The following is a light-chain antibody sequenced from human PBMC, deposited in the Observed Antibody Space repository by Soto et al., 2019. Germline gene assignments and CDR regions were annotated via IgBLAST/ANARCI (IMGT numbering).Light chain of an antibody. CDR2: DAS. V-gene: IGKV3-11*01. CDR1: QSVSNY. J-gene: IGKJ4*01. CDR3: QQHINWPLT. Sequence: EIVLTQSPATLSLSPGERATLSCRASQSVSNYLAWFQQKPGQAPRLLIYDASKRATGIPARFSGSGSGTDFTLTISSLEPEDFALYYCQQHINWPLTFGGGTKVDIK.